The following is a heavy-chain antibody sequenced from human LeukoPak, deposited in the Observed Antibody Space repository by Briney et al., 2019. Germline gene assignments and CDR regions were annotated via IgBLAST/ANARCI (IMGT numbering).Heavy chain of an antibody. CDR3: AREATVVTYYFDY. J-gene: IGHJ4*02. D-gene: IGHD4-23*01. Sequence: SETLSLTCAVSGYSISSGYYWGWIRQPPGKGLEWIGSIYHSGSTYYNPSLKSRVTISVYTSKNQFSLKLSSVTAADTAVYYCAREATVVTYYFDYWGQGTLVTVSS. CDR2: IYHSGST. CDR1: GYSISSGYY. V-gene: IGHV4-38-2*02.